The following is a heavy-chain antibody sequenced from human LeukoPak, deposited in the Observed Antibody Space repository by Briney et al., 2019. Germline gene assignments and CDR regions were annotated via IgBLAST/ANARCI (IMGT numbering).Heavy chain of an antibody. J-gene: IGHJ4*02. Sequence: GGSLRLSCAASGFTFSSYWMHWVRQAPGKGLVWVSRINSDGSSTSNADSVKGRFTISRDNAKNTLYLQMNSLRAEDTAVYYCAKDQRSYEIDYWGQGTLVTVSS. CDR1: GFTFSSYW. D-gene: IGHD3-22*01. V-gene: IGHV3-74*01. CDR2: INSDGSST. CDR3: AKDQRSYEIDY.